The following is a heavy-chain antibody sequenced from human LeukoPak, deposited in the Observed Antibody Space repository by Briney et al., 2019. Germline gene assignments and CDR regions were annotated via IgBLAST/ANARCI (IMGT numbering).Heavy chain of an antibody. CDR3: ARAYSSGWYYFDY. D-gene: IGHD6-19*01. J-gene: IGHJ4*02. CDR2: IYYSGST. CDR1: GGSISSYN. Sequence: PSETLSLTCTVSGGSISSYNWSWIRQPPGKGLEWIGYIYYSGSTNYNPSLKSRVTISVDTSKNQFSLKLSSVTAADTAVYYCARAYSSGWYYFDYWGQGTLVTVSS. V-gene: IGHV4-59*01.